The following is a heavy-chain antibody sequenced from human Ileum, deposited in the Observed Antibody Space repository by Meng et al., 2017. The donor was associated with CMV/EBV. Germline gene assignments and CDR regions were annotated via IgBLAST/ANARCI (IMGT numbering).Heavy chain of an antibody. CDR3: ARVASDFWSGIPDNWFDP. D-gene: IGHD3-3*01. CDR2: ISGSGGTT. V-gene: IGHV3-23*01. Sequence: GGSLRLSCAASGFTFSSYAMSWVRQAPGKGLEWVSGISGSGGTTYYADSVKGRFTISRDNSKNALYLQMNSLRAEDTALYYCARVASDFWSGIPDNWFDPWGQGTMVTVSS. J-gene: IGHJ5*02. CDR1: GFTFSSYA.